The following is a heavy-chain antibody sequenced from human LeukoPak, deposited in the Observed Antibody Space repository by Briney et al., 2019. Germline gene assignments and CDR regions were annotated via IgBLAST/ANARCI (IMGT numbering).Heavy chain of an antibody. J-gene: IGHJ4*02. Sequence: GGSLRLSCAASGFTFSSYAMSWVRQAPGKGLEWVSAISGSGGSTYYADSVKGRFTISRDNSKNTLYLQMNSLRAEDTAVYYCAKDCQAGGRDVLRFLEWLLLFDYWGQGTLVTVSS. CDR2: ISGSGGST. CDR3: AKDCQAGGRDVLRFLEWLLLFDY. CDR1: GFTFSSYA. D-gene: IGHD3-3*01. V-gene: IGHV3-23*01.